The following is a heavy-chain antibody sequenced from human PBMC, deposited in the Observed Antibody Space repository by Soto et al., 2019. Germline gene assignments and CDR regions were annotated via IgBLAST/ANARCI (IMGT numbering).Heavy chain of an antibody. CDR3: ARAGESDQLLWPGRRFDY. CDR1: GGSISSGGYY. V-gene: IGHV4-31*03. J-gene: IGHJ4*02. CDR2: IYYSGST. D-gene: IGHD2-2*01. Sequence: SETLSLTCTVSGGSISSGGYYWSWIRQHPGKGLEWIGYIYYSGSTYYNPSLKSRVTISVDTSKNQFSLKLSSVTAADTAVYYCARAGESDQLLWPGRRFDYWGQGTLVTVSS.